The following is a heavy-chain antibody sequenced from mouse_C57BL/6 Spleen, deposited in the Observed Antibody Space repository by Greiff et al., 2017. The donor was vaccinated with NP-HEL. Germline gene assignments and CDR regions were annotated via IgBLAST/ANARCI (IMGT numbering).Heavy chain of an antibody. CDR3: ARGRDDFDY. Sequence: VQLQQSGPELVKPGASVKISCKASGYTFTDYYMNWVKQSHGKSLEWIGDINPNNGGTSYNQKFKGKATLTVDKSSSTAYMELRSLTSEDSAVYYCARGRDDFDYWGQGTTLTVSS. J-gene: IGHJ2*01. D-gene: IGHD2-4*01. CDR2: INPNNGGT. CDR1: GYTFTDYY. V-gene: IGHV1-26*01.